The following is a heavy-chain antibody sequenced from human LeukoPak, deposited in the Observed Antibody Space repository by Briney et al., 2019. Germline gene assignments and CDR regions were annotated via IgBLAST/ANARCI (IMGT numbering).Heavy chain of an antibody. CDR3: ARHPTGSGRTNGVDV. J-gene: IGHJ6*02. CDR1: GASISSHY. D-gene: IGHD3-10*01. CDR2: IYHSGST. V-gene: IGHV4-59*08. Sequence: SETLSLTCAVSGASISSHYWSWIRQPPGKGLEWIGYIYHSGSTNYNPSLNSRVTISIDTSKNQFSLNLSSVTAADTAVYYCARHPTGSGRTNGVDVWGQGTTVTVSS.